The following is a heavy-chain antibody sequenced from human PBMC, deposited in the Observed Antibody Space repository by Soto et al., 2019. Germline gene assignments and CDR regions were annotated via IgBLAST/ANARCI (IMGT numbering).Heavy chain of an antibody. CDR2: MNPKSGYT. CDR1: GYTFSNYD. J-gene: IGHJ4*02. D-gene: IGHD1-26*01. Sequence: QVQLVQSGAEVKKPGTSVRISCKTSGYTFSNYDINWVRQAAGQGLEWMGWMNPKSGYTGSARNFQGRVTMTRDTSKTTDYMELSSLRSEDTAMYYCARVMGSVDFWGQGTLVTVSS. V-gene: IGHV1-8*01. CDR3: ARVMGSVDF.